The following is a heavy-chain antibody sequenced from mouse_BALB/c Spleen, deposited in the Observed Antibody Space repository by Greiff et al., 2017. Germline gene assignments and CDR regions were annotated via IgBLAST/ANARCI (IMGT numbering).Heavy chain of an antibody. CDR3: ARDDDYGDY. J-gene: IGHJ2*01. Sequence: DVQLQESGPGLVKPSQSLSLTCSVTGYSITSGYYWNWIRQFPGNKLEWMGYISYDGSNNYNPSLKNRISITRDTSKNQFFLKLNSVTTEDTATYYCARDDDYGDYWGQGTTLTVSS. CDR1: GYSITSGYY. D-gene: IGHD2-4*01. V-gene: IGHV3-6*02. CDR2: ISYDGSN.